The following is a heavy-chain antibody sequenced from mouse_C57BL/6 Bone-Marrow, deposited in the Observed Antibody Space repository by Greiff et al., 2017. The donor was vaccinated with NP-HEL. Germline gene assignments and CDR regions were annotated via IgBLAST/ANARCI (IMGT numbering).Heavy chain of an antibody. CDR1: GYSFTSGYY. D-gene: IGHD1-1*01. V-gene: IGHV3-6*01. J-gene: IGHJ1*03. CDR2: ISYDGSN. CDR3: ARSVYCRYCDF. Sequence: EVQLQESGPGLVKPSQSLSLTCSVSGYSFTSGYYWNWIRQFPGNKVEWMGYISYDGSNNYNQSLKNRISITRDTSKNQFFLKLNSVTTENTATYYCARSVYCRYCDFGGRGTTITVTA.